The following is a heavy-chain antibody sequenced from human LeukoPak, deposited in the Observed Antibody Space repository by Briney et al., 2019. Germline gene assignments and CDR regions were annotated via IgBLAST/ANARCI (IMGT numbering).Heavy chain of an antibody. J-gene: IGHJ5*02. D-gene: IGHD5-24*01. Sequence: GESLKISCKGSGYSFTSYWIGWVRQLPGKGLQWMGIIYPGDSDTRYSPSFQSQVTISADKSISTAYLQWSSLKASDTAMYYCARLHKARDHNWFDPWGQGTLVTVSS. CDR2: IYPGDSDT. CDR3: ARLHKARDHNWFDP. CDR1: GYSFTSYW. V-gene: IGHV5-51*01.